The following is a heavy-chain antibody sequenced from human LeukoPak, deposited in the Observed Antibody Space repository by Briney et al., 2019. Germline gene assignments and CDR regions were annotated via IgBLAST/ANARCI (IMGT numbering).Heavy chain of an antibody. J-gene: IGHJ2*01. Sequence: QLWGSLRLSCAASGFTFSTYAMSWVRQAPGKGLEWVSSIRGTGGTTYYAESVKGRFTISRDNSKNTLYLQMNSLRAEDTAIYYCAKAGYCSSTTCYNNWYFDLWGRGTLVTVSS. V-gene: IGHV3-23*01. CDR2: IRGTGGTT. CDR1: GFTFSTYA. CDR3: AKAGYCSSTTCYNNWYFDL. D-gene: IGHD2-2*02.